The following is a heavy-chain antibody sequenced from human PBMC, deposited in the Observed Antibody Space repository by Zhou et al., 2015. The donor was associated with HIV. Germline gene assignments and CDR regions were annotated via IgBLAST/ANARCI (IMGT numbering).Heavy chain of an antibody. CDR1: GGTFSSYA. D-gene: IGHD4-11*01. Sequence: QVQLVQSGAEVKKPGSSVKVSCKASGGTFSSYAISWVRQAPGQGLEWMGGIIPIFGTANYAQKFQGRVTITADESTSTAYMELSSLRSEDTAVYYCARDSGNHDYTPGDWFDPWGQGTLVTVSS. V-gene: IGHV1-69*01. J-gene: IGHJ5*02. CDR3: ARDSGNHDYTPGDWFDP. CDR2: IIPIFGTA.